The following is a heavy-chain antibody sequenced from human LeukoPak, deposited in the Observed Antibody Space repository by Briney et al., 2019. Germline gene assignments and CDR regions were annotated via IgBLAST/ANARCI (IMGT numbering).Heavy chain of an antibody. Sequence: ESGPTLVNPTQTLTLTCTFSGFSLNARGMSVSWIRQPPGKALEWLARIDWADEKFYSTSLKTRLTISKDTSKNQVVLTMTNMDPVDTATYYCAHPYPRYSSSYYFDYWGQGTLVTVSS. CDR2: IDWADEK. CDR1: GFSLNARGMS. J-gene: IGHJ4*02. D-gene: IGHD6-6*01. V-gene: IGHV2-70*04. CDR3: AHPYPRYSSSYYFDY.